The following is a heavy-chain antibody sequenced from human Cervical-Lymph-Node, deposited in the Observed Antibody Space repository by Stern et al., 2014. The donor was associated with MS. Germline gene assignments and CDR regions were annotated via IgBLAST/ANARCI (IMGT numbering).Heavy chain of an antibody. CDR2: LYPADSDT. CDR1: GYSFATYW. Sequence: EVQLLESGAEVKKPGESLKISCKGSGYSFATYWIGWVRQMPGKGLEWMGILYPADSDTRYSPSFRGQVTISADTSTNTAYLQWSSLRASDTAMYYCARHRERSSWRDYFYGMDVWGQGTTVTVSS. D-gene: IGHD1-26*01. CDR3: ARHRERSSWRDYFYGMDV. J-gene: IGHJ6*02. V-gene: IGHV5-51*01.